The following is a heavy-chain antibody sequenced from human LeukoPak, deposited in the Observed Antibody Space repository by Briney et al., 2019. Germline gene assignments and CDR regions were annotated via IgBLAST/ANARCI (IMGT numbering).Heavy chain of an antibody. Sequence: GGSLRLSCAASGFTFSSYWMHWVRQAPGKGLVWVSRINSDGSSTSYADSVKGRFTISRDNAKNTLYLQMNSLRAEDTAVYYCARRQLWVMYYSNYGMDVWGQGTTVTVSS. CDR2: INSDGSST. V-gene: IGHV3-74*01. J-gene: IGHJ6*02. CDR1: GFTFSSYW. CDR3: ARRQLWVMYYSNYGMDV. D-gene: IGHD5-18*01.